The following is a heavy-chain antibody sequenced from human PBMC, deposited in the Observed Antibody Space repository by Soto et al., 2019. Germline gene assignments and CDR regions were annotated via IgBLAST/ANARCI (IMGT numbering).Heavy chain of an antibody. V-gene: IGHV1-18*01. CDR3: AREGYCSSGSCALYSHDFFGMDV. D-gene: IGHD2-15*01. Sequence: ASVKVSCKTSGYTFARYGISWVRQVPGQGLEWVGWISTYNDNTKYAQKLKGRVNMSTDTSTDTVYMELRSLTSDDTAVYYCAREGYCSSGSCALYSHDFFGMDVWGQGTTVTVSS. J-gene: IGHJ6*02. CDR1: GYTFARYG. CDR2: ISTYNDNT.